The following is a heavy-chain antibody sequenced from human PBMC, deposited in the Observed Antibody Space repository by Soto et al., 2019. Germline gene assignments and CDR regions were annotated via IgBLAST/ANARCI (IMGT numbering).Heavy chain of an antibody. CDR1: GGSIRSSNW. D-gene: IGHD1-26*01. J-gene: IGHJ4*02. Sequence: SETLSLTCAVSGGSIRSSNWWGWVRQPPGKGLEWIGEIYHSGSTNYNPSLKSRVTISVDKSKNQFSLKLSSVTAADTAVYYCARDLTSSGSYKFWGQGTLVTVSS. CDR3: ARDLTSSGSYKF. V-gene: IGHV4-4*02. CDR2: IYHSGST.